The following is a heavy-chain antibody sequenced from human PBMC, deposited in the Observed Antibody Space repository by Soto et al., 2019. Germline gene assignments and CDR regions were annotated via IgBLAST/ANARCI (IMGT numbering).Heavy chain of an antibody. CDR1: GGSFSGYY. V-gene: IGHV4-34*01. J-gene: IGHJ4*02. CDR3: ARAPHYDSSGYHFDY. CDR2: INHSGST. D-gene: IGHD3-22*01. Sequence: QVQLQQWGAGLLKPSETLSLTCAVYGGSFSGYYWSWIRQPPGKGLEWIGEINHSGSTNYNPSLKSRVTISVDTSKNQFSLKLSSVTAADTAVYYCARAPHYDSSGYHFDYWGQGTLVTVSS.